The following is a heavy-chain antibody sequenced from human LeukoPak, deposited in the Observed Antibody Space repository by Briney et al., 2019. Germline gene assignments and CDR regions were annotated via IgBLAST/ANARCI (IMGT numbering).Heavy chain of an antibody. V-gene: IGHV3-7*01. CDR2: IKQDGSEK. CDR3: ARTFYYDGSGYSPHYSQY. Sequence: GGSLRLSCVASGFTFSRYWMSWVRQAPGKGLEWVANIKQDGSEKYYVDSVMGRFTISRDNAKNSLYLQMNSLRAEDTAMYYCARTFYYDGSGYSPHYSQYWGQGTLVTVSS. J-gene: IGHJ1*01. D-gene: IGHD3-22*01. CDR1: GFTFSRYW.